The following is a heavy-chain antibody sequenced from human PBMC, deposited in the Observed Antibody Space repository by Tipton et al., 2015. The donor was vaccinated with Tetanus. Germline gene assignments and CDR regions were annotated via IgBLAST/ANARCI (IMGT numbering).Heavy chain of an antibody. V-gene: IGHV4-30-4*01. Sequence: RSLRLSCTVSGGSISNSNFYWSWIRQPPGKGLEWIGYICYSGSTYYNPSLKGRVTVSLDTSKNQFSLRLTSVTDADTAVYYCVRDHARACGGDCYPGGFDIWGQGTMVSVSS. CDR2: ICYSGST. D-gene: IGHD2-21*02. CDR3: VRDHARACGGDCYPGGFDI. CDR1: GGSISNSNFY. J-gene: IGHJ3*02.